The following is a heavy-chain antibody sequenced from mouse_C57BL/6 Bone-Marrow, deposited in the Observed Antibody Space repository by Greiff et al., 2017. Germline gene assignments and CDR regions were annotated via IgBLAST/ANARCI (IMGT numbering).Heavy chain of an antibody. CDR3: AREEDIYYGIPYAMDY. CDR2: IFPGSGST. J-gene: IGHJ4*01. D-gene: IGHD2-1*01. Sequence: LVESGPELVRPGASVKISCKAPGYTFTSHWMQWVRQRPGQGLEWIGEIFPGSGSTYYNEKFKGKATLTVDTSSSTAYMQLSSLTSEDSAVXFCAREEDIYYGIPYAMDYWGQGTSVTVSS. V-gene: IGHV1-56*01. CDR1: GYTFTSHW.